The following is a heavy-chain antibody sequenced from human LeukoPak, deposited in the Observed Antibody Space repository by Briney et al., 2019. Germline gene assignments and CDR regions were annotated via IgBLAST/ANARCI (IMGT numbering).Heavy chain of an antibody. Sequence: GGSLRLSCAASGFTFSSYGMHWVGQAPGKGLEWVAVISYDGSNKYYADSVKGRFTISRDNSKNTLYLQMNSLRAEDTAVYYCAKEAVSVEYFQHWGQGTLVTVSS. CDR1: GFTFSSYG. CDR2: ISYDGSNK. V-gene: IGHV3-30*18. D-gene: IGHD6-25*01. CDR3: AKEAVSVEYFQH. J-gene: IGHJ1*01.